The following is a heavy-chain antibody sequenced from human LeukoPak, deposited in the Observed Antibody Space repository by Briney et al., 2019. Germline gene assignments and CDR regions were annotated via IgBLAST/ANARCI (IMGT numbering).Heavy chain of an antibody. V-gene: IGHV3-48*03. J-gene: IGHJ3*01. CDR2: IDFTGTSI. D-gene: IGHD1-26*01. CDR3: ARGRGSSGVYYSFDV. Sequence: GGSLRLSCAASGFTFSSYEMNWVRQAPGTGLEWISYIDFTGTSISYVDSVKGRFTISRDNTKNSMYLQMNSLRAEDTAVYYCARGRGSSGVYYSFDVWGQGTLVTVPS. CDR1: GFTFSSYE.